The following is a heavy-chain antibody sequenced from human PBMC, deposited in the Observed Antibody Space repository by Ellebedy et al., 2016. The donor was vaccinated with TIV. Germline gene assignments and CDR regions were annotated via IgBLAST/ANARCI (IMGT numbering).Heavy chain of an antibody. Sequence: SETLSLTCTVSGGSINSKTYYWDWIRQPQGKGLEYIGSVYYSGSTYYNPSHKSRVTISADTSKNQFSLKLSSVTAADTAMYYCARLPSSGWYPDYWGQGTLVTVSS. J-gene: IGHJ4*02. CDR1: GGSINSKTYY. D-gene: IGHD6-19*01. CDR3: ARLPSSGWYPDY. CDR2: VYYSGST. V-gene: IGHV4-39*07.